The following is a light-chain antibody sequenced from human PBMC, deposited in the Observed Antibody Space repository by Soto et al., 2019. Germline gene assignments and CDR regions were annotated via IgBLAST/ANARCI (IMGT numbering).Light chain of an antibody. Sequence: DIQMTQSPSSLSAPVGDRVTITCRASQSIAYYLNWFQQKPGKAPKLLIYAASSLQSGVPSRFSGSGSGTDFTLTISSLQPEDFATYYCQQSSNSPMYTFGQGTKLYVK. J-gene: IGKJ2*01. CDR2: AAS. CDR3: QQSSNSPMYT. V-gene: IGKV1-39*01. CDR1: QSIAYY.